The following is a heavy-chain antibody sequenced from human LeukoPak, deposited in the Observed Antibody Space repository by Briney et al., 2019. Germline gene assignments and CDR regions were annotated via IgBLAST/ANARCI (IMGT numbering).Heavy chain of an antibody. J-gene: IGHJ4*02. CDR2: IYYSGST. CDR1: GGSISSGGYY. D-gene: IGHD3-22*01. CDR3: ARHYYDSSGYYYQDY. V-gene: IGHV4-31*03. Sequence: TSQTLSLTCTVSGGSISSGGYYWSWIPQHPGKGLEWFVYIYYSGSTNYNPSLKSRVTISVDTSKNQFSLKLSSVTAADTAVYYCARHYYDSSGYYYQDYWGQGTLVTVSS.